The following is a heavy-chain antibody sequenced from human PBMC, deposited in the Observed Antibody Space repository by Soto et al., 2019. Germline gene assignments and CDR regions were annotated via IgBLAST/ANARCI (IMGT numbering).Heavy chain of an antibody. J-gene: IGHJ4*02. Sequence: VGSLRLSCAASGFTFSNYAMGWVRQAPGKGLEWVSSISTSIDATYYADSVKGRFTISRDDSKNMVYLQMNSLRAEDTAVYYCATDRTVADRNFDHLGQGTLVTVSS. CDR2: ISTSIDAT. CDR3: ATDRTVADRNFDH. V-gene: IGHV3-23*01. D-gene: IGHD2-21*02. CDR1: GFTFSNYA.